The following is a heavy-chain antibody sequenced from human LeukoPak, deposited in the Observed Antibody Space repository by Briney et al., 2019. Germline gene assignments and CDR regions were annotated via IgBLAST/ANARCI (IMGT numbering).Heavy chain of an antibody. J-gene: IGHJ6*03. Sequence: SGGTLRLSCAASGFTFSSYGMSWVRQAPGKGLEWVSSISSSSSYIYYADSMKGRFTISRDNAKNSLYLQMNSLRAEDTALYYCARDIAAAGVAGYYYYMDVWGKGTTVTVSS. V-gene: IGHV3-21*04. CDR1: GFTFSSYG. CDR3: ARDIAAAGVAGYYYYMDV. CDR2: ISSSSSYI. D-gene: IGHD6-13*01.